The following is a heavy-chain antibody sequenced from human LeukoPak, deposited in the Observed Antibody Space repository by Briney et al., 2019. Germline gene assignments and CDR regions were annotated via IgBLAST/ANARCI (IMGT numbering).Heavy chain of an antibody. CDR1: GGSISSSSYY. V-gene: IGHV4-39*07. Sequence: SETLSLTCTVSGGSISSSSYYWGWIRQPPGKGLEWIGSIYYSGSTYYNPSLKSRVTISVDTSKNQFSLKLSSVTAADTAVYYCASAGYSSGGFDYWGQGTLVTVSS. CDR3: ASAGYSSGGFDY. D-gene: IGHD6-19*01. CDR2: IYYSGST. J-gene: IGHJ4*02.